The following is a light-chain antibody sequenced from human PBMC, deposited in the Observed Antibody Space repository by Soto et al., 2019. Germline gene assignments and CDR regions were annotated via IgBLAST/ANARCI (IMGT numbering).Light chain of an antibody. CDR2: EVS. CDR1: SSDVGGYNY. V-gene: IGLV2-14*01. Sequence: QSALTQPASVSGSPGQSITISCTGTSSDVGGYNYVSCYQQHPGKAPKLMIYEVSNRPSGVSNRFSGSKSCNTASLTISGLQAEDEADYYCSSYTSSSIDYVFGTGTKLTVL. J-gene: IGLJ1*01. CDR3: SSYTSSSIDYV.